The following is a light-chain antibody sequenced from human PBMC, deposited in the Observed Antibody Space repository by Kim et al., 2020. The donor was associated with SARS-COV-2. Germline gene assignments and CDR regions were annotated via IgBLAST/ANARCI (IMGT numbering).Light chain of an antibody. CDR2: GAS. V-gene: IGKV3-15*01. CDR3: QQYNNWPPAT. CDR1: QSVSSN. J-gene: IGKJ1*01. Sequence: EIVMTQSPATLSVSPGERATLSCRASQSVSSNLAWYQQKPGQAPRLLIYGASTRATGIPARFSGSGSGTEFTLTISSLQSEDFAVYYCQQYNNWPPATFGQGTKVDNQ.